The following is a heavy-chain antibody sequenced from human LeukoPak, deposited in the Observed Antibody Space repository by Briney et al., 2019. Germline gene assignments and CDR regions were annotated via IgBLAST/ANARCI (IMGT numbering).Heavy chain of an antibody. CDR3: AHHYDSSGYYSLYGDAFDI. Sequence: SETLSLTCTVSGGSISSYYWSWIRQPPGKGLEWIGYIYYSGSTNYNPSLKSRVTISVDTSKNQFSLKLSSVTAADTAVDYCAHHYDSSGYYSLYGDAFDIWGQGTMVTVSS. CDR2: IYYSGST. CDR1: GGSISSYY. D-gene: IGHD3-22*01. J-gene: IGHJ3*02. V-gene: IGHV4-59*01.